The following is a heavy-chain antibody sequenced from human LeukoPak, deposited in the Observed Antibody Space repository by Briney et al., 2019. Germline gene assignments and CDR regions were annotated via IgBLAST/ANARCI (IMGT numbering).Heavy chain of an antibody. J-gene: IGHJ6*03. CDR1: GFTFSDYY. CDR2: ISSSGSTI. CDR3: ARDRMYRNYYYMDV. D-gene: IGHD2-8*01. V-gene: IGHV3-11*04. Sequence: GGSLRLSCAASGFTFSDYYMSWIRQAPGKGLEWVSYISSSGSTIYYADSVKGRFTISRDNAKNSLYLQMNSLRAEDTAVYYCARDRMYRNYYYMDVWGKGTTVTVSS.